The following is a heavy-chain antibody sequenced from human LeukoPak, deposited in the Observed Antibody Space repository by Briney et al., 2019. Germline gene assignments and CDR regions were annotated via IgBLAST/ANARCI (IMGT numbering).Heavy chain of an antibody. D-gene: IGHD5-18*01. V-gene: IGHV3-11*01. CDR2: ISSSGSTI. CDR3: ARVESSHGQIDAFDI. J-gene: IGHJ3*02. CDR1: GFTFSDYY. Sequence: PGGSLRLSCAASGFTFSDYYMSWIRQAPGKGLEWVSYISSSGSTIYYADSVKGRFTISRDNAKNSLYLQMNSLRAEDTAVYYCARVESSHGQIDAFDIWGQGTMVTVSS.